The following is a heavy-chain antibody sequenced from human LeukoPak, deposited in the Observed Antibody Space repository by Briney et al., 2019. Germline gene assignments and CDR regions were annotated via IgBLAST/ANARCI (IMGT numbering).Heavy chain of an antibody. J-gene: IGHJ4*02. Sequence: GGSLRLSCAASGFTFRSYAMHWVCLAPGKGLEYVSGISSNGGRTFYEDSVKGRFTISRDNSKDTLYLQMSSLRAEDTALYHCVDDRDSDYDSLDYWGQGTLVTVSS. V-gene: IGHV3-64D*06. D-gene: IGHD5-12*01. CDR3: VDDRDSDYDSLDY. CDR2: ISSNGGRT. CDR1: GFTFRSYA.